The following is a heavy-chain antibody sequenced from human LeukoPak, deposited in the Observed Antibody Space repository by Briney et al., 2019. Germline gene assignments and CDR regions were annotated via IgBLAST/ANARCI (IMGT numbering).Heavy chain of an antibody. J-gene: IGHJ6*02. Sequence: PGGSLRLSCVVSGFTVSGYSMNWVRQAPGKGLEWVAYLRYNGETKYYADSVKGRFTISRDNAKNSLYLQMNSLRAEDTAVYYCARERMDYYGMDVWGQGTTVTVSS. CDR3: ARERMDYYGMDV. CDR2: LRYNGETK. CDR1: GFTVSGYS. D-gene: IGHD2-8*01. V-gene: IGHV3-48*01.